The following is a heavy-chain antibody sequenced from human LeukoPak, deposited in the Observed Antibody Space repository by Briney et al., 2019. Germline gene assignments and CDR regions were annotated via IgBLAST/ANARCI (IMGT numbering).Heavy chain of an antibody. CDR1: GFTFSSYG. J-gene: IGHJ4*02. CDR3: ARGRGSSSYIVGYNY. V-gene: IGHV3-30*02. Sequence: GGSLRLSCAASGFTFSSYGMHWVRQAPGKGLEWVAFIRYDGSNKYYADSVKGRFTISRDNSKNTLYLQMNSLRAEDTAVYYCARGRGSSSYIVGYNYWGQGTLVTVSS. CDR2: IRYDGSNK. D-gene: IGHD6-13*01.